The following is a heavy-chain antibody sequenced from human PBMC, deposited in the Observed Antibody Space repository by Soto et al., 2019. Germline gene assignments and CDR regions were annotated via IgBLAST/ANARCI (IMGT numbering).Heavy chain of an antibody. CDR2: ISSSSSYI. D-gene: IGHD2-21*01. CDR1: GFTFSSYS. Sequence: PGGSLRLSCAASGFTFSSYSMNWGRQAPGKGLEWVSSISSSSSYIYYADSVKGRFTISRDNAKNSLYLQMNSLRAEDTAVYYCARDQGEPLYAFDIWGQGTMVTVSS. V-gene: IGHV3-21*01. CDR3: ARDQGEPLYAFDI. J-gene: IGHJ3*02.